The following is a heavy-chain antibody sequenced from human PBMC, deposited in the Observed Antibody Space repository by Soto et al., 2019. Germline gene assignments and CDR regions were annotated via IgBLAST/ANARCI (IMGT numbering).Heavy chain of an antibody. CDR2: INAGNGNT. V-gene: IGHV1-3*01. CDR1: GYTFTSYA. CDR3: ARDDSGFSGSHYIDYFNY. D-gene: IGHD1-26*01. Sequence: ASVKVSCKASGYTFTSYAMNWVRQAPGQRLEWMGWINAGNGNTKYSQKFQGRVTITRDTSASTAYMQLSSLTSEDTAVYYCARDDSGFSGSHYIDYFNYWGQGALVTVSS. J-gene: IGHJ4*02.